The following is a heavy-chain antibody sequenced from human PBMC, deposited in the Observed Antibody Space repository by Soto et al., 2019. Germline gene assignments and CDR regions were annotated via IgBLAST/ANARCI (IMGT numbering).Heavy chain of an antibody. CDR3: ATQEVGGSYVYTFDP. J-gene: IGHJ5*02. V-gene: IGHV4-59*05. CDR2: IYYSVST. Sequence: SETLSLTCTVSGGSISSYYWSWIRQPPGKGLEWIGSIYYSVSTNYNPSLKSRVTISVDTSKNHFSLKLSSVTAADTAVYYCATQEVGGSYVYTFDPWGQGTLVTVSS. CDR1: GGSISSYY. D-gene: IGHD1-26*01.